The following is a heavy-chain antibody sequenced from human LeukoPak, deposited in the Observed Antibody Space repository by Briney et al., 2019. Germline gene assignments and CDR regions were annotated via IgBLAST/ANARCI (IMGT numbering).Heavy chain of an antibody. CDR3: ARGDTAMVKVFGY. V-gene: IGHV3-21*01. D-gene: IGHD5-18*01. CDR1: GFTFSSYS. Sequence: GGSLRLSCAASGFTFSSYSMNWVRQAPGKGLEWVSSISSSSSYIYYADSVKGRFIISRDNAKNSLYLQMNSLRAEDTAVYYCARGDTAMVKVFGYWGQGTLVTVSS. J-gene: IGHJ4*02. CDR2: ISSSSSYI.